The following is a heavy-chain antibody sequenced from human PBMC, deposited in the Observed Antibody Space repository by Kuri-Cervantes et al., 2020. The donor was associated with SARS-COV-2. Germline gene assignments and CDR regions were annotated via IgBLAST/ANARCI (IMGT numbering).Heavy chain of an antibody. J-gene: IGHJ2*01. V-gene: IGHV4-4*07. CDR1: GGSISSYY. D-gene: IGHD5-18*01. CDR3: ATAEDTARPWYFDL. Sequence: ESLKISCTVSGGSISSYYWSWIRQPAGKGLEWIGRIYTSGSTNYNPSLKSRVTMSVDTSKNQFSLKLSSVTAADTAVYYCATAEDTARPWYFDLWGRGTLVTVSS. CDR2: IYTSGST.